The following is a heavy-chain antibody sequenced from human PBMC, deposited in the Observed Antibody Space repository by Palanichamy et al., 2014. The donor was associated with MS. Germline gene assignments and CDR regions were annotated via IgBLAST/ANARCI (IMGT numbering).Heavy chain of an antibody. D-gene: IGHD2-15*01. CDR2: INGDGSST. CDR3: VREGLLRSGGTCYSADFDY. Sequence: VRQAPGKGLVWVSRINGDGSSTGQADSVKGQFTISRDNAKTTLYLQMNSLRAEDTAVYYCVREGLLRSGGTCYSADFDYWGQGTLVTVSS. V-gene: IGHV3-74*01. J-gene: IGHJ4*02.